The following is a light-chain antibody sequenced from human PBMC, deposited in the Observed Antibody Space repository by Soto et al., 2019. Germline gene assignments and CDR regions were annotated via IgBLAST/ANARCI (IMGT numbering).Light chain of an antibody. CDR1: QSISSY. Sequence: DIQMTQSPSSLSASVGDRVTITCRASQSISSYLNWYQQKPGKAPKLLIYAASSLQSGVPSRFSGSGSGTDFTLTISSLQPEDFATYYCQQSYSTLTWTFGQGTRWIS. CDR2: AAS. V-gene: IGKV1-39*01. CDR3: QQSYSTLTWT. J-gene: IGKJ1*01.